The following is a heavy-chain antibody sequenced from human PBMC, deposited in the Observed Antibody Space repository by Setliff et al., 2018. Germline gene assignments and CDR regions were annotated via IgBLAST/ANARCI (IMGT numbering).Heavy chain of an antibody. D-gene: IGHD2-2*01. J-gene: IGHJ3*01. Sequence: GASVKVSCKTSGYTFTNYGINWVRQAPGQGPEWMGMIITNTGKTSYAQKFQGRVTMTTDTSTGTGYMELRSLRSDDTAVYFCARFGGSCSSSSCYASDLWGQGTMVTVSS. V-gene: IGHV1-18*01. CDR3: ARFGGSCSSSSCYASDL. CDR1: GYTFTNYG. CDR2: IITNTGKT.